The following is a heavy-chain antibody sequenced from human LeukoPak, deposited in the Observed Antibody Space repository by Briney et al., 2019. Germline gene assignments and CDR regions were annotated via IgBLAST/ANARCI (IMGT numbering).Heavy chain of an antibody. J-gene: IGHJ4*02. CDR2: IVVGSGNT. D-gene: IGHD3-9*01. CDR1: GFTFTSSA. Sequence: SVKVSCKASGFTFTSSAMQWVRQARGQRLEWIGWIVVGSGNTNYAQKFQERVTITRDMSTSTAYMELSSLRSEDTAVYYCARLDYDILTGYHPSYYFDYWGQGTLVTVSS. V-gene: IGHV1-58*02. CDR3: ARLDYDILTGYHPSYYFDY.